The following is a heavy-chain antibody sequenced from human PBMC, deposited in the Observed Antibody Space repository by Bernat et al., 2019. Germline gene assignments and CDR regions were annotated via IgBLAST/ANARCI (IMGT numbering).Heavy chain of an antibody. D-gene: IGHD6-19*01. Sequence: QVQLVESGGGVVQPGRSLRLSCAASGFTFSSYGMHCVRQAPGKGLQWVAVISYDGSNQYYADSVKGRFTISRHNSKNALYLQMNSLRAEDTAVNDGAKDGYRSGWSGTYYHYIDVWGEGTTVTVSS. CDR3: AKDGYRSGWSGTYYHYIDV. CDR1: GFTFSSYG. CDR2: ISYDGSNQ. V-gene: IGHV3-30*18. J-gene: IGHJ6*03.